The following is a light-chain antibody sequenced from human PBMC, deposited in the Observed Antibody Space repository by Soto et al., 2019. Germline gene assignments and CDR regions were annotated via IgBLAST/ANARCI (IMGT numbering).Light chain of an antibody. J-gene: IGLJ2*01. CDR3: QSYYSSLSDSV. Sequence: QSVLTQPPSVSGAPGQRVTISCTGSSSNIGAGYDVHWYQQLPGTAPKLLIYGNTNRPSGVPDRFSGSKSGTSASLAITGLQAEDEADYYCQSYYSSLSDSVFGGGTKLTVL. CDR1: SSNIGAGYD. CDR2: GNT. V-gene: IGLV1-40*01.